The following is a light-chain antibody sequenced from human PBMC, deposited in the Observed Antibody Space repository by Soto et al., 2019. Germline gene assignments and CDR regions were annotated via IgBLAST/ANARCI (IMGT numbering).Light chain of an antibody. CDR3: RSYKSINTGGV. CDR2: DVT. J-gene: IGLJ3*02. Sequence: QSALTQPASVSGSPGQSITISCTGTSSDIGGYNYVSWYQHHPGKAPKLMIYDVTDRPSGVSNRFSGSKSGNTASLTISGLQAEDEADYYCRSYKSINTGGVFGGGTKLTVL. V-gene: IGLV2-14*03. CDR1: SSDIGGYNY.